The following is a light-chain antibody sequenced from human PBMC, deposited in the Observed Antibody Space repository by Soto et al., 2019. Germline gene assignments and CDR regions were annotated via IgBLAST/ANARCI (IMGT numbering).Light chain of an antibody. CDR2: VNRDGSH. CDR1: SGHNTYA. Sequence: QPVLTQSPSASASLGASVRLTCTLSSGHNTYAVAWHQQQPEKGPRYLMRVNRDGSHTKGDGIPDRFSGSSSGAERALIISSVEYEDDADCYCQTWDAGFVVFGGGTKLTVL. CDR3: QTWDAGFVV. J-gene: IGLJ3*02. V-gene: IGLV4-69*01.